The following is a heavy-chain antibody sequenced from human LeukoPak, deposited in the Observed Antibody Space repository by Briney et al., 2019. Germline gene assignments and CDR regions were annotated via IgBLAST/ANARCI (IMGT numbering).Heavy chain of an antibody. J-gene: IGHJ4*02. CDR1: GFTFSSYE. Sequence: GGSLRLTCAASGFTFSSYEMNWVRQAPGKGLEWVSYISSRGTTIYYADSVKGRFTISRDNAKNSLYLQMNSLRAEDTAVYYCGRDGLGVGSGSRFDYWGQGTLVTVSS. V-gene: IGHV3-48*03. CDR2: ISSRGTTI. CDR3: GRDGLGVGSGSRFDY. D-gene: IGHD3-10*01.